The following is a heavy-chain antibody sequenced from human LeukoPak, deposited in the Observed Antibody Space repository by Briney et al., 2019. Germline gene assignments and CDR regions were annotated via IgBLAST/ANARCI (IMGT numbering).Heavy chain of an antibody. CDR3: VRAGVTKARGAFDI. CDR2: IIPIFGTA. V-gene: IGHV1-69*13. J-gene: IGHJ3*02. Sequence: SVKVSCKASGGTFSSYAISWVRQAPGQGLEGMGGIIPIFGTANYAQKFQGRVTITADESTSTAYMELSSLRSEDTAVYYCVRAGVTKARGAFDIWGQGTMVTVSS. D-gene: IGHD2-21*02. CDR1: GGTFSSYA.